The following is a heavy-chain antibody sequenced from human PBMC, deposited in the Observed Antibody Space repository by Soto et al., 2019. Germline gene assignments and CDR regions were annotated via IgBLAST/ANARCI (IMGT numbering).Heavy chain of an antibody. CDR2: ISGSGLTI. Sequence: PGGSLRLSCAASGFIFSDYEINWVRQAPGKGLEWVSYISGSGLTIYYADSVKGRFTISRDNAKNSLYVQMNSLGVEDTAVYYCARGPYRNTYNWFDSWGQGTLVTVSS. V-gene: IGHV3-48*03. CDR1: GFIFSDYE. D-gene: IGHD5-12*01. J-gene: IGHJ5*02. CDR3: ARGPYRNTYNWFDS.